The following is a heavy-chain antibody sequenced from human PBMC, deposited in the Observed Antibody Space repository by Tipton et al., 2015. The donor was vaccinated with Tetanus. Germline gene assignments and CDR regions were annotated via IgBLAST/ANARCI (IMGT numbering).Heavy chain of an antibody. CDR2: INHSGST. V-gene: IGHV4-34*01. CDR3: ARGSDIVVVPGVTRADWFDP. CDR1: GGSFSAYY. Sequence: TLSLTCAVYGGSFSAYYWSWIRQSPGKGLEWIGEINHSGSTTYSPSFKSRVTMSLDTSKNQFSLKLTSVTAADTAMYYCARGSDIVVVPGVTRADWFDPWGQGTLVTVSS. D-gene: IGHD2-2*01. J-gene: IGHJ5*02.